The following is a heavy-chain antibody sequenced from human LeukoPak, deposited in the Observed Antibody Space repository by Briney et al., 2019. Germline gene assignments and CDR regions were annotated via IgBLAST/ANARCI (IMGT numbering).Heavy chain of an antibody. V-gene: IGHV1-2*02. Sequence: ASVKVSCKASGYTFTGYYMHWVRQAPAHGPEWMGWINPKTGGTKYAQKFHGRLTMTRDTSISTAYMELSRLRSDDTAVYYCARGPALYYDMLTGATYNNFDPWGQGTLVTVSS. CDR2: INPKTGGT. CDR3: ARGPALYYDMLTGATYNNFDP. CDR1: GYTFTGYY. J-gene: IGHJ5*02. D-gene: IGHD3-9*01.